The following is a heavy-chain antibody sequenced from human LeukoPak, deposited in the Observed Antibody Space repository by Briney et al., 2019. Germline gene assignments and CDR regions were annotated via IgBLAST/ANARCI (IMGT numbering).Heavy chain of an antibody. Sequence: SVKVSCKASGGTFSSYAISWVRQAPGQGLEWMGGIIPIFGTANYAQKFQGRVTMTRDTSISTAYMELSRLRSDDTAVYYCARDYCSSTSCLFDYWGQGTLVTVSS. CDR2: IIPIFGTA. CDR1: GGTFSSYA. CDR3: ARDYCSSTSCLFDY. D-gene: IGHD2-2*01. J-gene: IGHJ4*02. V-gene: IGHV1-69*05.